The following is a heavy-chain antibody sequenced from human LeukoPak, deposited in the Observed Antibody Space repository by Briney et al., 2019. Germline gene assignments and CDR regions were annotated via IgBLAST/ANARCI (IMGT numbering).Heavy chain of an antibody. CDR3: ARGRSYYDSSGYYESYFDY. J-gene: IGHJ4*02. CDR2: ISSNGGST. D-gene: IGHD3-22*01. Sequence: PGGSLRLSCAASGFTFDDYAMHWVRQAPGKGLEYVSAISSNGGSTYYANSVKGRFTISRDNSKNTLYLQMGSLRAEDMAVYYCARGRSYYDSSGYYESYFDYWGQGTLVTVSS. CDR1: GFTFDDYA. V-gene: IGHV3-64*01.